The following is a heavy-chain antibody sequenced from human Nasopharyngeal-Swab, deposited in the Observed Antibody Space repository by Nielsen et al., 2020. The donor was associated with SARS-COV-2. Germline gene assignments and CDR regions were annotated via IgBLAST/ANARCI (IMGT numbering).Heavy chain of an antibody. V-gene: IGHV3-48*03. CDR2: ISTSGATI. Sequence: GGSLRLSCAASGFTFDNYEMNWVRQAPGKRLECVSYISTSGATIHYADSVRGRFTISSDNAKKSLHLQMNSLRAEDTAVYYCARASRGWSWGQGTPVTVSS. D-gene: IGHD6-19*01. CDR1: GFTFDNYE. J-gene: IGHJ5*02. CDR3: ARASRGWS.